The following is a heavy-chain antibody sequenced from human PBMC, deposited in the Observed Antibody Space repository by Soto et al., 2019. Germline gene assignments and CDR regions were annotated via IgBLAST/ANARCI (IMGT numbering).Heavy chain of an antibody. Sequence: HPXVSLRLSCAAPGFTFSSYAMHWVRQAPGKGLEWVAVISYDGSNKYYADSVKGRFTISRDNSKNTLYLQMNSLRAEDTAVYYCARDGAPGRPMYYFDYWGQGTLVTVSS. V-gene: IGHV3-30-3*01. J-gene: IGHJ4*02. CDR1: GFTFSSYA. CDR2: ISYDGSNK. D-gene: IGHD3-10*02. CDR3: ARDGAPGRPMYYFDY.